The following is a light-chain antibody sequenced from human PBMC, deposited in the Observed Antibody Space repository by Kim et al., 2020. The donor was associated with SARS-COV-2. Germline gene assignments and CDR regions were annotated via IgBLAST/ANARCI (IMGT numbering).Light chain of an antibody. V-gene: IGLV3-19*01. Sequence: ALGQTVRITCQGDSLTNFYANWYQQKPGQAPILVIYGKDNRPSGIADRFSASRSENTASLTLTGAQAEDEADYYCGSRDGSGNLLRFGGGTKVTVL. J-gene: IGLJ2*01. CDR3: GSRDGSGNLLR. CDR1: SLTNFY. CDR2: GKD.